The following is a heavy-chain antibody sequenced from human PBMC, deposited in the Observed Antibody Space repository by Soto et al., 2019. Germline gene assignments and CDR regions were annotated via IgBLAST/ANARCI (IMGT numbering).Heavy chain of an antibody. CDR1: GFTFSRYW. CDR3: ARDEGYDILTGYYSPQRFDY. D-gene: IGHD3-9*01. V-gene: IGHV3-7*01. J-gene: IGHJ4*02. CDR2: IKQDGSEK. Sequence: GGSLRLSCVASGFTFSRYWMSWVRQAPGKGLEWVANIKQDGSEKNYVDSVKGRFTISRDNAKNSLYLQMNSLRAEDTAVYYCARDEGYDILTGYYSPQRFDYWGQGTLVTAPQ.